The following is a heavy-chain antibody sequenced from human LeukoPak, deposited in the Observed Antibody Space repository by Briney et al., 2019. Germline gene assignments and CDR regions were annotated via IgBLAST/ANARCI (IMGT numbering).Heavy chain of an antibody. Sequence: KTGGSLRLSCAASGFTFSSYEMNWVRQAPGKGLEWVSYISSSGTTIYYADSVKGRFTISRDNAKNSLSLQMNSLKVEDTAVYYCARDHNGPYTFDYWGQGTLVTVSS. CDR2: ISSSGTTI. V-gene: IGHV3-48*03. D-gene: IGHD2-2*02. CDR1: GFTFSSYE. J-gene: IGHJ4*02. CDR3: ARDHNGPYTFDY.